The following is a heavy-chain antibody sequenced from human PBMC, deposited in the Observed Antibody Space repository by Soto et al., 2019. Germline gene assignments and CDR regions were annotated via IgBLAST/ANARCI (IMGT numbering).Heavy chain of an antibody. CDR2: IYHSGST. CDR3: AFDDYDILTGYFYGMDV. D-gene: IGHD3-9*01. J-gene: IGHJ6*02. V-gene: IGHV4-4*02. Sequence: SETLSLTCAVSGGSISSSNWWSWVRQPPGKGLEWIGGIYHSGSTNYNPSLKSRVTIAVDKSKNQFSLKLSSVTAADTAVYYCAFDDYDILTGYFYGMDVWGQGTTVTVSS. CDR1: GGSISSSNW.